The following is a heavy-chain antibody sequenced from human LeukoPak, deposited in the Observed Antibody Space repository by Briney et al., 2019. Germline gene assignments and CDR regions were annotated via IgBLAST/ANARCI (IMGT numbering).Heavy chain of an antibody. D-gene: IGHD6-6*01. CDR2: ISGGDGTT. V-gene: IGHV3-23*01. CDR3: AKAGSLDIAARQNY. CDR1: GFTFSNYA. J-gene: IGHJ4*02. Sequence: QPGGSLRLSCAASGFTFSNYAMNWVRQAPGKGLEWVSGISGGDGTTFYADSVRGRFTISRDNSKNTLYLRMNSLRAEDTAVYFCAKAGSLDIAARQNYWGQGTLVTVSS.